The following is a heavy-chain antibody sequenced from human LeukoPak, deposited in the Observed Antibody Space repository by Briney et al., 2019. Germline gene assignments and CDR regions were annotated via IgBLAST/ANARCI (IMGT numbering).Heavy chain of an antibody. J-gene: IGHJ5*02. Sequence: SETLSLTCAVYGGSFSGYYWSWIRQPPGKGLEWIGEINHSGSTNYNPSLKSRVTISVDTSKNQFSLKLSSVTAADTAVYYCARGRRGTSINWFDPWGQGTLVTVSS. CDR1: GGSFSGYY. V-gene: IGHV4-34*01. CDR2: INHSGST. CDR3: ARGRRGTSINWFDP. D-gene: IGHD3-16*01.